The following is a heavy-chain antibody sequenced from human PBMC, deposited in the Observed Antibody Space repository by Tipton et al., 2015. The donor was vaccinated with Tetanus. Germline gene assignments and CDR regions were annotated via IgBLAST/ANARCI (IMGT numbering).Heavy chain of an antibody. CDR2: VSAVGDTT. J-gene: IGHJ6*02. CDR1: PSTFSGYA. CDR3: AKGADDFWSGYNYGMDV. D-gene: IGHD3-3*01. Sequence: SLRLSCAGTPSTFSGYAMSWVRQAPGQGLEWVSSVSAVGDTTNYAASVKGRFTISRDNSKYTLYLQMNSLRAEDTAVYYCAKGADDFWSGYNYGMDVWGQGTTVTVSS. V-gene: IGHV3-23*01.